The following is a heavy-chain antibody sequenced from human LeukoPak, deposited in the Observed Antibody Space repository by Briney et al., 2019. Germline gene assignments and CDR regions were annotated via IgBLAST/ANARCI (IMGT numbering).Heavy chain of an antibody. CDR2: ISSSSSYI. CDR3: ASSTTRYCSSTSCYIHFDY. D-gene: IGHD2-2*02. J-gene: IGHJ4*02. CDR1: GFTFSSYS. Sequence: GGSLRLSCAASGFTFSSYSMNWVRQAPGKGLEWVSSISSSSSYIYYADSVKGRLTISRDNAKISLYLQMNSLRAEDTAVYYCASSTTRYCSSTSCYIHFDYWGQGTLVTVSS. V-gene: IGHV3-21*01.